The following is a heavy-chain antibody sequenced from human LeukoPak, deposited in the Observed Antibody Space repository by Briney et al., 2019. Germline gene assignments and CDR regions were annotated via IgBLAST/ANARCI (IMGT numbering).Heavy chain of an antibody. Sequence: GGSLRLSCAASGFTFSSYAMHWVRQAPGQRLEWMGWINAGNGNTKYSQKFQGRVTITRDTSASTAYMELSSLRSEDTAVYYCARDRLIAAARDAFDIWGQGTMVTVSS. J-gene: IGHJ3*02. CDR2: INAGNGNT. CDR3: ARDRLIAAARDAFDI. CDR1: GFTFSSYA. V-gene: IGHV1-3*01. D-gene: IGHD6-13*01.